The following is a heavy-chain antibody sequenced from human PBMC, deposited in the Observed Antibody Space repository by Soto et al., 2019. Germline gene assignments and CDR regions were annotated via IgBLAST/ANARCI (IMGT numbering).Heavy chain of an antibody. Sequence: SGGPLRLSCAASGFTFSRFELHWVRQAPGKGLEWISYISSSGSTAYYASSVEGRFTISRDNANNSVYLQMDSLRAEDTALYYCTRAAWFPYLSFYWGQGALVTVSS. CDR3: TRAAWFPYLSFY. CDR2: ISSSGSTA. D-gene: IGHD3-10*01. V-gene: IGHV3-48*03. CDR1: GFTFSRFE. J-gene: IGHJ4*02.